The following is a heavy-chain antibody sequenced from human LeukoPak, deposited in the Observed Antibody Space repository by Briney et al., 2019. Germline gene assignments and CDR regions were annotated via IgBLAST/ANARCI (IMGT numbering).Heavy chain of an antibody. J-gene: IGHJ4*02. CDR1: GFTFSSYG. Sequence: GGSLRLSCAASGFTFSSYGMHWVRQAPGKGLEWVAVISYDGSNKYYADSVKGRFTISRDNSKNTLYLQMNSLRAEDTAVYYCARDWRYYGSGSSLDYWGQGTLVTVSS. D-gene: IGHD3-10*01. CDR2: ISYDGSNK. CDR3: ARDWRYYGSGSSLDY. V-gene: IGHV3-30*03.